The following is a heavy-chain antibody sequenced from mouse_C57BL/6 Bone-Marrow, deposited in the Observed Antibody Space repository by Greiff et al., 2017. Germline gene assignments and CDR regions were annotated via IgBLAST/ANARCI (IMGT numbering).Heavy chain of an antibody. Sequence: QVQLKQSGAELARPGASVKLSCKASGYTFTSYGISWVKQRTGQGLEWIGEIYPRSGNTYYNEKFKGKATLTADKSSSTAYMELRSLTSEDSAVYFCASHGRFAYWGQGTLVTVSA. CDR3: ASHGRFAY. D-gene: IGHD1-1*01. CDR2: IYPRSGNT. V-gene: IGHV1-81*01. J-gene: IGHJ3*01. CDR1: GYTFTSYG.